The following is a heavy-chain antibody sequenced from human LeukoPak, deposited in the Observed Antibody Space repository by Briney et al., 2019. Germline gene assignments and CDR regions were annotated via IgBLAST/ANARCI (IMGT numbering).Heavy chain of an antibody. D-gene: IGHD4-17*01. J-gene: IGHJ4*02. Sequence: PGGSLRLSCAASGFTFSDYYMNWIRQAPGKGLEWVSYISTSGSSIYYADSVKGRFTISRDNAKSSLYLQVNSLRAEDTALYYCARSSDYGESFDSWGQGTLVTVSS. V-gene: IGHV3-11*01. CDR2: ISTSGSSI. CDR3: ARSSDYGESFDS. CDR1: GFTFSDYY.